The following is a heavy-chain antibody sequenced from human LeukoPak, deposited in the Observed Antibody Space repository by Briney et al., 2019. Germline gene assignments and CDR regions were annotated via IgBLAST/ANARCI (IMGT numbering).Heavy chain of an antibody. J-gene: IGHJ4*02. V-gene: IGHV1-2*06. D-gene: IGHD3-9*01. CDR2: INPNSGGT. Sequence: ASVKVSCKASGYTFTGYYIHWVRQAPGQGLEWMGRINPNSGGTNYAQKFQGRVTMTRDTSISTAYMELNRLRSDDTAVYYCARDILTGYYTRETFDYWGQGTLVTVSS. CDR3: ARDILTGYYTRETFDY. CDR1: GYTFTGYY.